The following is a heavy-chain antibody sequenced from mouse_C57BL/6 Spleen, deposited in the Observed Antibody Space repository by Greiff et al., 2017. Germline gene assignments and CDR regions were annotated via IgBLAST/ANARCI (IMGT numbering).Heavy chain of an antibody. Sequence: VAPSQSLSITCTVSGFSLTSYGVHWVRQPPGKGLEWLVVIWSDGSTTYNSALKSRLSISKDNSKSQVFLKMNSLQTDDTAMYYCARHEYYGSGAMDNWGQGTSVTVSS. CDR2: IWSDGST. CDR3: ARHEYYGSGAMDN. J-gene: IGHJ4*01. CDR1: GFSLTSYG. V-gene: IGHV2-6-2*01. D-gene: IGHD1-1*01.